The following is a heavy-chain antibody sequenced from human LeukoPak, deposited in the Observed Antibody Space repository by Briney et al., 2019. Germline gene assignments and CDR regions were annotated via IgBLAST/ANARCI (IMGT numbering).Heavy chain of an antibody. CDR3: ARLGGYYDSSGYSGADYFDY. CDR2: IYSGGST. D-gene: IGHD3-22*01. V-gene: IGHV3-53*01. Sequence: GGSLRLPCAASGFTVSSNYMSWVRQAPGKGLEWVSVIYSGGSTYYADSVKGRFTISRDNSKNTLYLQMNSLRAEDTAVYYCARLGGYYDSSGYSGADYFDYWGQGTLVTVSS. CDR1: GFTVSSNY. J-gene: IGHJ4*02.